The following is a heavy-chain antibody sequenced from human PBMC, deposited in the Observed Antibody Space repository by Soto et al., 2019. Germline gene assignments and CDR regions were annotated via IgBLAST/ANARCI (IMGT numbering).Heavy chain of an antibody. V-gene: IGHV3-48*02. CDR3: ARESGYCSSTSCYISPWGFDY. Sequence: GGSLRLSCAASGFTFSSYSMNWVRQAPGKGLEWVSYISSSSSTIYYADSVKGRFTISRDNAKNSLYLQMNSLRDEDTAVYYCARESGYCSSTSCYISPWGFDYWGQGTLVTVSS. CDR2: ISSSSSTI. CDR1: GFTFSSYS. D-gene: IGHD2-2*02. J-gene: IGHJ4*02.